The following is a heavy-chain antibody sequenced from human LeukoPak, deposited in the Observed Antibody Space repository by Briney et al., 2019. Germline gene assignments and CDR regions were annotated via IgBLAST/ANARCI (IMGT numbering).Heavy chain of an antibody. Sequence: GASVKVSCKASGGTFSSYAISWVRQAPGQGLEWMGRIIPIFGTANYAQKFQGRVTITADESTSTAYMELSSLRSEDTAVYYCARPYCSSTSCPRGDAFDIWGQGTMVTVSS. V-gene: IGHV1-69*13. CDR2: IIPIFGTA. CDR1: GGTFSSYA. J-gene: IGHJ3*02. D-gene: IGHD2-2*01. CDR3: ARPYCSSTSCPRGDAFDI.